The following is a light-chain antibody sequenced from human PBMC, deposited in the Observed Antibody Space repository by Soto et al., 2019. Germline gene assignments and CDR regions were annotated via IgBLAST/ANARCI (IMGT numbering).Light chain of an antibody. J-gene: IGKJ3*01. CDR3: NNSGGALFF. Sequence: EIVLTQSPGTLSLSPGERATLSCRASQSFSSSYLAWYQQKPGQAPRLLIYGASSRATGIPDRFSGSGSGKVSIPPNSRWGPEIFAFYSFNNSGGALFFFGPGPKVDF. CDR1: QSFSSSY. CDR2: GAS. V-gene: IGKV3-20*01.